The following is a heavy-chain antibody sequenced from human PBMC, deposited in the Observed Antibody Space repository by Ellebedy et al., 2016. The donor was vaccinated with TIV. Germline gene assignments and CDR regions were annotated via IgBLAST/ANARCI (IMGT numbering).Heavy chain of an antibody. D-gene: IGHD6-19*01. CDR3: ARISSGRSFYGMDV. J-gene: IGHJ6*02. CDR2: ISDNGSMI. V-gene: IGHV3-11*01. CDR1: GFSASDYY. Sequence: GESLKISXAASGFSASDYYMSWIRQAPGKGLEWVSYISDNGSMIHYADSVKGRFTISRDNSKNSLYLQMNNLRAEDTAVYCCARISSGRSFYGMDVWGQGTTVTVS.